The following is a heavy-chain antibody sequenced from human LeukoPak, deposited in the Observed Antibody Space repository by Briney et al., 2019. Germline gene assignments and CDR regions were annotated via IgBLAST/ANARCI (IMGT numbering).Heavy chain of an antibody. J-gene: IGHJ5*02. CDR2: IIPIFGTA. D-gene: IGHD1-7*01. CDR1: GGTFSSYA. Sequence: SVKVSCKASGGTFSSYAISWVRQAPGQGLEWMGGIIPIFGTANYAQKFQGRVTITTDESTSTAYMELSSLRSEDTAMYYCARDNYAGANWFDPWGQGTLVTVSS. CDR3: ARDNYAGANWFDP. V-gene: IGHV1-69*05.